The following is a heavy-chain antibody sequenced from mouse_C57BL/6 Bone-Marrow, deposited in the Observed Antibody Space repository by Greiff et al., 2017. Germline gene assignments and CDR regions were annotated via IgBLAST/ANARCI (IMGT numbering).Heavy chain of an antibody. CDR1: GYTFTDYT. CDR3: ARRGYYDYDWIAY. CDR2: IYPCAGST. V-gene: IGHV1-78*01. D-gene: IGHD2-4*01. Sequence: QVQLQQSAAELVKPGSSVKISCKVSGYTFTDYTMHWMKQRPEQGLEWIGNIYPCAGSTKYNEKFKGKATLTADKYYSTAYMQLNSLTSSDSAVDFYARRGYYDYDWIAYWGQGTLVTVSA. J-gene: IGHJ3*01.